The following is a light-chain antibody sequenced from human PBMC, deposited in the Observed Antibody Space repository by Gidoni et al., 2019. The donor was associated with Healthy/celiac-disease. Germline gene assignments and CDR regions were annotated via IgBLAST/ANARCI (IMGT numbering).Light chain of an antibody. V-gene: IGKV3-20*01. CDR2: GSS. CDR3: QQYGSSTPCT. J-gene: IGKJ2*02. Sequence: ELVLTQSPGTLSFSPGERATLSCSASQSVSSRYLAWYQQKPGQSSRLLIYGSSSGSGTDLTLTISRREPEDDEVYDCQQYGSSTPCTFXXXTKLEIK. CDR1: QSVSSRY.